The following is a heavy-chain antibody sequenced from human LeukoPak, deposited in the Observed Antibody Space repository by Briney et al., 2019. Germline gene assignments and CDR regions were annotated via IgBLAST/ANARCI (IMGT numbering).Heavy chain of an antibody. Sequence: PGGSLRLSCAASGLTFSTYRMNWVRQAPGKGLEWVSAINSVSSYIDYADSLKGRFTISRDNAKNSLYLQMNSLRVEDTAVYYCAREGYSNYYFDYWGQGTLVTVSS. CDR2: INSVSSYI. D-gene: IGHD4-11*01. J-gene: IGHJ4*02. CDR1: GLTFSTYR. V-gene: IGHV3-21*01. CDR3: AREGYSNYYFDY.